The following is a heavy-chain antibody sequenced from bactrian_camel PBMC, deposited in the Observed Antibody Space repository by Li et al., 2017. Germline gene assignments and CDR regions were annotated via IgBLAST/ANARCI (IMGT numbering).Heavy chain of an antibody. V-gene: IGHV3S31*01. CDR2: FTSGGGRT. J-gene: IGHJ4*01. CDR3: ATGNRVGRRGFRN. Sequence: DVQLVESGGGLVQPGGSLRLSCAASGFTFNNYAMSWVRQAPGKGLEWVSSFTSGGGRTYYVESVKGRFTTSRDNAKNTLYLEMNNLETDDTAVYYCATGNRVGRRGFRNWGQGTQVTVS. D-gene: IGHD3*01. CDR1: GFTFNNYA.